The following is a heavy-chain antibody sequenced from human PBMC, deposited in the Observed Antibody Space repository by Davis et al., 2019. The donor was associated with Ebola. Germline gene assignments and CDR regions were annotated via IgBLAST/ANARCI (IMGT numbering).Heavy chain of an antibody. CDR3: ARDLEVRGVIRAYGMDV. CDR2: IYYSGST. D-gene: IGHD3-10*01. Sequence: MPSETLSLTCTVSGGSISSSSYYWGWIRQPPGKGLEWIGSIYYSGSTYYNPSLKSRVTISVDTSKNQFSLKLSFVTAADTAVYYCARDLEVRGVIRAYGMDVWGQGTTVTVSS. CDR1: GGSISSSSYY. J-gene: IGHJ6*02. V-gene: IGHV4-39*02.